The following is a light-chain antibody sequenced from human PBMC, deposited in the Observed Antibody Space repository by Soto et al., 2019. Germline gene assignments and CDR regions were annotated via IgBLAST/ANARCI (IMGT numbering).Light chain of an antibody. CDR2: EVS. V-gene: IGLV2-8*01. Sequence: QSALTQPPSASGSPGQSVTISCTGTSSYVGNYNYVSWYQQHPGQAPKLMIYEVSNRPSGVPDRFSGSKSANTASLTVSGLQAEDEADYYCSSYAGGNNFLVFGGGTKLTVL. CDR3: SSYAGGNNFLV. J-gene: IGLJ2*01. CDR1: SSYVGNYNY.